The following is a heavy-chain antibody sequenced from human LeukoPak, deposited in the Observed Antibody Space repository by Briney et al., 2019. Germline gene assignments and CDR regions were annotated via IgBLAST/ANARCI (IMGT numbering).Heavy chain of an antibody. D-gene: IGHD3-22*01. CDR1: GFTFSSFA. CDR2: ISGSGGST. Sequence: QPGGSLRLSCAASGFTFSSFAMSWVRQAPGKGLEWVSTISGSGGSTYYADSVKGRFTISRDNSKNTLYLQMNSLRAEDTAVYYCAKVFPYYDSSGIYFDYWGQGTLVTVSS. V-gene: IGHV3-23*01. CDR3: AKVFPYYDSSGIYFDY. J-gene: IGHJ4*02.